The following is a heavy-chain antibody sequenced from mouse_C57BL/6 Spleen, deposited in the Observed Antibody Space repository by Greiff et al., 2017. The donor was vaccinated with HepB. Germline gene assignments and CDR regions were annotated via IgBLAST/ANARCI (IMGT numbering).Heavy chain of an antibody. CDR3: TTSLPSAWFAY. CDR2: IDPENGDT. D-gene: IGHD2-12*01. Sequence: EVQLQQSGAELVRPGASVKLSCTASGFNIKDDYMHWVKQRPEQGLEWIGWIDPENGDTEYASKFQGKATITADTSSNTAYLQLSSLTSEDTAVYYWTTSLPSAWFAYWGQGTLVTVSA. J-gene: IGHJ3*01. V-gene: IGHV14-4*01. CDR1: GFNIKDDY.